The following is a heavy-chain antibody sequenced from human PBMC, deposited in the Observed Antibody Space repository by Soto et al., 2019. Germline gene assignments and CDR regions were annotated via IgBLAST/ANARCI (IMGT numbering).Heavy chain of an antibody. Sequence: SETLSLTCTVSGGSISSYYWGWIRQPPGKGLEWIGYIYYSGSTNYNPSLKSRVTISVDTSKNQFSLKLSSVTAADTAVYYCARFKSSRYCSSTSCLYYYYYYMDVRGKGTTVTVSS. CDR3: ARFKSSRYCSSTSCLYYYYYYMDV. J-gene: IGHJ6*03. CDR2: IYYSGST. V-gene: IGHV4-59*01. CDR1: GGSISSYY. D-gene: IGHD2-2*01.